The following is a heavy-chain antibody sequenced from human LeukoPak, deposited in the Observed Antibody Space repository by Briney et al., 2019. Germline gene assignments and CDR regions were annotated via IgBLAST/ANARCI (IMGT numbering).Heavy chain of an antibody. CDR1: GGSFSGYY. J-gene: IGHJ4*02. D-gene: IGHD6-13*01. CDR3: ARDSSTWWFDY. Sequence: SETLSLTCAVYGGSFSGYYWSWIRQHPGKGLECIGYIYYSGSTYYNPSLKSRVTISVDTSKNQFSLNLRSVTAADTAVYYCARDSSTWWFDYWGQGTLVTVSS. V-gene: IGHV4-31*11. CDR2: IYYSGST.